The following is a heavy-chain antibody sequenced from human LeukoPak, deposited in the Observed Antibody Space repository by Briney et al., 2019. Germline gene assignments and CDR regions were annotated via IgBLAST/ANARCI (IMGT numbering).Heavy chain of an antibody. CDR1: GYSISSGYY. CDR2: IYHSGRT. CDR3: ARVTGYTIEDYFDY. J-gene: IGHJ4*02. V-gene: IGHV4-38-2*02. Sequence: PSETLSLTCTVSGYSISSGYYWGWIRQPPGKGQEWIGSIYHSGRTFYNPSLKSRVTISVDTSKNQFSLKLTSVTAADTAVYYCARVTGYTIEDYFDYRGQGTLVTVSS. D-gene: IGHD3-9*01.